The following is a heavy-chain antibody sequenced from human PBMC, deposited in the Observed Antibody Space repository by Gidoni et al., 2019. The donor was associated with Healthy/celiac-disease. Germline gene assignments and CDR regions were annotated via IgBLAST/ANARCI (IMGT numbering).Heavy chain of an antibody. CDR3: AKLLLWFGLVDY. J-gene: IGHJ4*02. CDR1: GFTFSSYA. V-gene: IGHV3-23*01. CDR2: ISGSGGST. D-gene: IGHD3-10*01. Sequence: EVQLLESGGGLVQPGGSLRLSCAASGFTFSSYARSWVRQAPGKGLEWVSAISGSGGSTYYADSVKGRFTISRDNSKNTLYLQMNSLRAEDTAVYYCAKLLLWFGLVDYWGQGTLVTVSS.